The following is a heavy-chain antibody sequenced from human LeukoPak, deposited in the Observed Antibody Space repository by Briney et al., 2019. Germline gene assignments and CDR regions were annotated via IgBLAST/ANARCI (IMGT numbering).Heavy chain of an antibody. CDR3: ATASGWSYYFDS. CDR1: GGSFSDYY. D-gene: IGHD6-19*01. V-gene: IGHV4-34*01. Sequence: PSETLSLTCAVYGGSFSDYYWGWIRQPPGKGLEWIGNVYYSGTTYYNPSLKSRVTISDDTSKNQFSLTLTSVTAADTAVYYCATASGWSYYFDSWGQGTLVTVSS. CDR2: VYYSGTT. J-gene: IGHJ4*02.